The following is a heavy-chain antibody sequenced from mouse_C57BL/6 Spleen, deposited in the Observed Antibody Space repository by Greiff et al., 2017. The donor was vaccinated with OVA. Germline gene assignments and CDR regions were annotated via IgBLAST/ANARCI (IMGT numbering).Heavy chain of an antibody. Sequence: DVKLVESEGGLVQPGSSMKLSCTASGFTFSDYYMAWVRQVPEKGLEWVANINYDGSSTYYLDSLKSRFIISRDNAKNILYLQMSSLKSEDTATYYCARESYDGYLYAMDYWGQGTSVTVSS. CDR3: ARESYDGYLYAMDY. CDR2: INYDGSST. CDR1: GFTFSDYY. J-gene: IGHJ4*01. D-gene: IGHD2-3*01. V-gene: IGHV5-16*01.